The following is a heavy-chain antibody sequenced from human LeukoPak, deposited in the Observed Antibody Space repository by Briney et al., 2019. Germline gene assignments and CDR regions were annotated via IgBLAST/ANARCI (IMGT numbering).Heavy chain of an antibody. CDR2: MYSGGSA. Sequence: GGSLRLSCAASGFTVSSKYMSWVRQAPGKGLEWVSVMYSGGSAYYADSVEGRFTISRDNSKNTVYLQMNSLRAEDTAVYYCASVTMVRGPHFDYWGQGTLVTVSS. V-gene: IGHV3-53*01. CDR1: GFTVSSKY. D-gene: IGHD3-10*01. CDR3: ASVTMVRGPHFDY. J-gene: IGHJ4*02.